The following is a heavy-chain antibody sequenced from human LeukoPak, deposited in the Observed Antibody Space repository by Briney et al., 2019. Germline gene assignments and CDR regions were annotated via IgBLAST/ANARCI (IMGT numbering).Heavy chain of an antibody. CDR3: VRVKPELY. CDR2: INPDSGGT. D-gene: IGHD1-14*01. J-gene: IGHJ4*02. CDR1: GYTFTGSY. V-gene: IGHV1-2*02. Sequence: ASVKVSCKASGYTFTGSYIHWVRQAPGQGLEWMGWINPDSGGTNYAQKFQGRVTMTRDTSISTAHMELSRLISDDTAVYYCVRVKPELYWGQGTLVTVSS.